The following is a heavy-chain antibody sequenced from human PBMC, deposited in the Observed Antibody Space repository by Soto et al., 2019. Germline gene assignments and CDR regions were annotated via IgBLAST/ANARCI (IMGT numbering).Heavy chain of an antibody. CDR1: GGTFSSYT. J-gene: IGHJ6*03. Sequence: SVKVSCKASGGTFSSYTISWVRQAPGQGLEWMGRIIPILGIANYAQKFQGRVTITADKSTSTAYMELSSLRSEDTAVYYCARGPGSGKIGYYYYMDVWGKGTTVTSP. CDR3: ARGPGSGKIGYYYYMDV. CDR2: IIPILGIA. V-gene: IGHV1-69*02. D-gene: IGHD3-10*01.